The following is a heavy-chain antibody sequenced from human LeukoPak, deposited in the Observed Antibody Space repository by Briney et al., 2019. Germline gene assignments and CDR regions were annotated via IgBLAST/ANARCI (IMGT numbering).Heavy chain of an antibody. CDR1: GYTFTSYG. Sequence: ASVKVSCKAFGYTFTSYGITWVRQAPGQGLEWMGWISPYNGNTNYAQNLQGRVTMTTDTSTTTAYLELRSLRSDDTAVYYCARGHTYHDYWGQGTLGTVSS. V-gene: IGHV1-18*01. J-gene: IGHJ4*02. D-gene: IGHD2-2*01. CDR3: ARGHTYHDY. CDR2: ISPYNGNT.